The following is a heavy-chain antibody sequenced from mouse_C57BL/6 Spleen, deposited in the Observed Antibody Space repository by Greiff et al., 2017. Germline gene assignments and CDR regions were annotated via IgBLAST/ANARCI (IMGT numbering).Heavy chain of an antibody. D-gene: IGHD1-1*01. CDR1: GYTFTTYP. Sequence: VQLQQSGAELVKPGASVKMSCKASGYTFTTYPIEWVKQNHGKSLEWIGNFHPYNDDTKYNEKFKGKATLTVEKSSSNVYLELSRLTSDDSAVYYCASRRYYGSSYGYFDVWGTGTTVTVSS. J-gene: IGHJ1*03. V-gene: IGHV1-47*01. CDR2: FHPYNDDT. CDR3: ASRRYYGSSYGYFDV.